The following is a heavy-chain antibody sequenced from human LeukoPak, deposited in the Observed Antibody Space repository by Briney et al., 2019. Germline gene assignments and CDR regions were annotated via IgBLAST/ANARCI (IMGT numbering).Heavy chain of an antibody. V-gene: IGHV3-33*01. Sequence: GGSLRLSCAASGFTFNSNGMHWVRQAPGKGLEWVAIIWYDGSKEYYADSVKGRFTISRDNSMNTLYLQMNSLRAEDTAVYYCARLTGWSAIDYWGQGTQVTVSS. J-gene: IGHJ4*02. D-gene: IGHD6-19*01. CDR1: GFTFNSNG. CDR2: IWYDGSKE. CDR3: ARLTGWSAIDY.